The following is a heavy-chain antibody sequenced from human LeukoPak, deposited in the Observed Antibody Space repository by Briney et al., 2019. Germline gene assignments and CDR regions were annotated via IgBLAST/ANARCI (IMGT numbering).Heavy chain of an antibody. D-gene: IGHD5-24*01. CDR3: ARETDGYNSF. Sequence: SETLSLTCTVSGGSISSYYWSWIRQPPGKGLGWIGYIYYSGSTNYNPSLKSRVTISVDTSKNQFSLKLSSVTAADTAVYYCARETDGYNSFWGQGTLVTVSS. CDR1: GGSISSYY. CDR2: IYYSGST. V-gene: IGHV4-59*01. J-gene: IGHJ4*02.